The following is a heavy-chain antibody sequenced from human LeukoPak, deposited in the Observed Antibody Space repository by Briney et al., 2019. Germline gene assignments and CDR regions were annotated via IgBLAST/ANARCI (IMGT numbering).Heavy chain of an antibody. V-gene: IGHV3-66*01. Sequence: PGGSLRLSCAASGFTVSSNYMSWVRQAPGKGLEWVSVIYSGDNTYYADSVKGRFIISRDNSKSTLYLQMNSLRAEDTAVYYCARDLWTATNYWGQGTLVTVSS. D-gene: IGHD2-21*02. J-gene: IGHJ4*02. CDR3: ARDLWTATNY. CDR1: GFTVSSNY. CDR2: IYSGDNT.